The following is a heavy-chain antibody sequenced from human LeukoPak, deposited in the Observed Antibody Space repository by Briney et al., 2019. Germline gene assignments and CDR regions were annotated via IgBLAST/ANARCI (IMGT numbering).Heavy chain of an antibody. V-gene: IGHV1-18*01. J-gene: IGHJ6*03. Sequence: GASVKVSCKSSGYTFTIYGISWVRQAPGQGLEWMGWISAYNGNTNYAQKLQGRVTMTTDTSTSTAYMELRSLRSDDTAVYYCARESAYYYYMDVWGKGTTVTVSS. CDR2: ISAYNGNT. CDR3: ARESAYYYYMDV. CDR1: GYTFTIYG.